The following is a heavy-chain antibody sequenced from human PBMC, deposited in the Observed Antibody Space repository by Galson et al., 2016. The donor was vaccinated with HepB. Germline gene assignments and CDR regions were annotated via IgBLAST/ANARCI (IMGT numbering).Heavy chain of an antibody. D-gene: IGHD3-10*01. Sequence: SLRLPCPASEFILSDFDMSWSRQAPGKGLEWVSYIRSSDSSIYYADSVKGRFTISRDNAKTSLYLQMNGLRAEDTAVYYCARDRAAVQGVSYWGQGTLVTVSS. CDR1: EFILSDFD. J-gene: IGHJ4*02. V-gene: IGHV3-11*01. CDR2: IRSSDSSI. CDR3: ARDRAAVQGVSY.